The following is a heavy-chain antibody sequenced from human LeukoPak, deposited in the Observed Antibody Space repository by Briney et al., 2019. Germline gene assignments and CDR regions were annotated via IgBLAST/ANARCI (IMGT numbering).Heavy chain of an antibody. CDR2: INPSGGST. CDR3: AREAGGSSWMD. D-gene: IGHD6-13*01. V-gene: IGHV1-46*01. J-gene: IGHJ4*02. CDR1: GYTFTSHY. Sequence: ASVKVSCKASGYTFTSHYMHWVRQAPGQGLEWMGIINPSGGSTSYAQKFQGRVTMTRDTSISTAYMELSRLRSDDTAVYYCAREAGGSSWMDWGQGTLVTVSS.